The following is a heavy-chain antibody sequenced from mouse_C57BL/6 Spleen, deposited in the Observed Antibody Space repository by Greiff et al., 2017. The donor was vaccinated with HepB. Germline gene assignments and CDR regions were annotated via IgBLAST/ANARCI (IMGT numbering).Heavy chain of an antibody. J-gene: IGHJ4*01. Sequence: VQLQQSGPELVKPGASVKISCKASGYAFSSSWMNWVKQRPGKGLEWIGRIYPGDGDTNYNGKFKGKATLTADKSSSTAYMQLSSLTSEDSAVYFCARWMTTVVGAMDYWGQGTSVTVSS. CDR2: IYPGDGDT. CDR1: GYAFSSSW. V-gene: IGHV1-82*01. D-gene: IGHD1-1*01. CDR3: ARWMTTVVGAMDY.